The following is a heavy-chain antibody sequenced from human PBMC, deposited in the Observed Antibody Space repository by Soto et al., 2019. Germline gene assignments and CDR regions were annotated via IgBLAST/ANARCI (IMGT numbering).Heavy chain of an antibody. V-gene: IGHV3-30-3*01. CDR2: ISYDGSNK. CDR1: GFTFSSYA. Sequence: LSLTCAASGFTFSSYAMHWVRQAPGKGLEWVAVISYDGSNKYYADSVKGRFTISRDNSKNTLYLQMNSLRAEDTAVYYCAREIGHLAARPFDYWGQGTLVTVSS. J-gene: IGHJ4*02. D-gene: IGHD6-6*01. CDR3: AREIGHLAARPFDY.